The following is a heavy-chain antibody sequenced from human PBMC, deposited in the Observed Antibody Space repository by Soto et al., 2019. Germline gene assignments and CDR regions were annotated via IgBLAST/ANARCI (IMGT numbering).Heavy chain of an antibody. CDR2: ISYDGSNK. V-gene: IGHV3-30-3*01. Sequence: QVQLVESGGGVVQPGRSLRLSCAASGFTFSSYAMHWVRQAPGKGLEWVAVISYDGSNKYYADSVKGRFTISRDNSKNTLYLQMNSLRAEDTAVYYCARGYDFWSGPTTAGSDYWGQGTLVTVSS. CDR1: GFTFSSYA. D-gene: IGHD3-3*01. J-gene: IGHJ4*02. CDR3: ARGYDFWSGPTTAGSDY.